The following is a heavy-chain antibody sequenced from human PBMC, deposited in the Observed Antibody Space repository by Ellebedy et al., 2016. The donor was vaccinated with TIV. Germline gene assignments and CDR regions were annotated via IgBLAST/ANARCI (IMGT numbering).Heavy chain of an antibody. D-gene: IGHD6-19*01. Sequence: MLSETLSLTCTVSGGSISSSDYYWGWIRQPPGKGLEWIGAIYYSGNTYYNPSLKSRVTIPVDTSKNQFSLKLTSVTAADTAVYYCARLYSRGWYGGWFDPWGQGTLVTVSS. CDR1: GGSISSSDYY. CDR2: IYYSGNT. CDR3: ARLYSRGWYGGWFDP. J-gene: IGHJ5*02. V-gene: IGHV4-39*01.